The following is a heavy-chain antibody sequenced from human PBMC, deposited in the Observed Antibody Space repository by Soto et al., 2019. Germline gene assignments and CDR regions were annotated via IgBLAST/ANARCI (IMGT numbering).Heavy chain of an antibody. CDR2: MNPNSGNT. D-gene: IGHD2-2*01. V-gene: IGHV1-8*01. J-gene: IGHJ6*03. CDR3: ARGLVLAAMPNYYYYYMDV. CDR1: GYTFTSYD. Sequence: QVQLVQSGAEVKKPGASVKVSCKASGYTFTSYDINWVRQATGQGLEWMGWMNPNSGNTGYAQKFQGRVTMTRNTSISTAYMELSSLRSEDTAVYYCARGLVLAAMPNYYYYYMDVWGKGTTVTVSS.